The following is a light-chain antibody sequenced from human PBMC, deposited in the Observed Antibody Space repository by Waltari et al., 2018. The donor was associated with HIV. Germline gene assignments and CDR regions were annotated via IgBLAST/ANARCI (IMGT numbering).Light chain of an antibody. CDR3: CSYAGSYTYV. CDR2: DVS. Sequence: QSALTQPRSVSGSPGPSVTISCTGTSSDVGGYNYVSWYQHHPGKAPKLMISDVSKRPPGVPDRFSGSKSGNTASLTISGLQAEDEADYYCCSYAGSYTYVFGTGTKVTVL. J-gene: IGLJ1*01. V-gene: IGLV2-11*01. CDR1: SSDVGGYNY.